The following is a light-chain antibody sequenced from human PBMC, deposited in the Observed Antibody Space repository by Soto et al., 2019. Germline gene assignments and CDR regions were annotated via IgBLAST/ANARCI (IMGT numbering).Light chain of an antibody. CDR1: HSVSSSY. CDR3: QQYDSSPIT. J-gene: IGKJ5*01. V-gene: IGKV3-20*01. Sequence: EIVLTHSPGTPSLFPGGRAPLSCRARHSVSSSYLAWYQQKPGQAPSLIIYGESRRATGIKDRFSGSGSGTDFTLTIRRLEPEDFAVYYCQQYDSSPITLGQGTRLEIK. CDR2: GES.